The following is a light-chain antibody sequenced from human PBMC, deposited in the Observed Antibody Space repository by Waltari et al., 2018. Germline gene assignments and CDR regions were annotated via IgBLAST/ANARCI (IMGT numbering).Light chain of an antibody. CDR1: QDISNY. CDR3: QQYETDPT. V-gene: IGKV1-33*01. Sequence: DIQITQSPSSLSASICDRVTIPCRASQDISNYCHVYHVQPGKAPKPLIYDASYLETGVPSRFSGSRSGTYFSFSISSLQPEDVGTYYCQQYETDPTFGGGTTVDIK. CDR2: DAS. J-gene: IGKJ4*01.